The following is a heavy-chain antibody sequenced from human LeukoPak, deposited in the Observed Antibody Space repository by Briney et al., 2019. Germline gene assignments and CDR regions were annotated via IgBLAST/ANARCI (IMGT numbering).Heavy chain of an antibody. D-gene: IGHD2-15*01. V-gene: IGHV3-30-3*01. J-gene: IGHJ4*02. CDR1: GFTFSSYA. Sequence: HPGGSLRLSCAASGFTFSSYAMHWVRQAPGKGLEWVVVISYDGSNKYYADSVKGRFTISRDNSKNTLYLQMNSLRAEDTAVYYCAKDRDIVVVVAASFDYWGQGTLVTVSS. CDR2: ISYDGSNK. CDR3: AKDRDIVVVVAASFDY.